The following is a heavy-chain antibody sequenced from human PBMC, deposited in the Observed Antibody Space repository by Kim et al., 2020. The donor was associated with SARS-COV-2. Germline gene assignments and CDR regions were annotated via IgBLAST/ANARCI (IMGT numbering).Heavy chain of an antibody. J-gene: IGHJ4*02. CDR3: ASRVDGRVGY. V-gene: IGHV4-30-2*04. Sequence: STNYNPSLKSRVTISVDTSKNQFSLKLSSVTATDTAVYYCASRVDGRVGYWGQGTLVTVSS. CDR2: ST. D-gene: IGHD6-19*01.